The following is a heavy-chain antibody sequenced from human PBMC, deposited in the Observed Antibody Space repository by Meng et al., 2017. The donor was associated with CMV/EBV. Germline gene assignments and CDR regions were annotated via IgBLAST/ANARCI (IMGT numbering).Heavy chain of an antibody. D-gene: IGHD3-22*01. CDR3: ARERGDDSGYNFDS. J-gene: IGHJ4*02. CDR1: GGFFSGFF. CDR2: IYSTGGT. Sequence: QVQLKGSGPGLVKPSETLSLTCSVSGGFFSGFFWTWIRQPAGKGLEWIGRIYSTGGTNYNPSFESRVTISLDGSNNQFSLKLNSVTAADTAIYYCARERGDDSGYNFDSWGQGTLVTVSS. V-gene: IGHV4-4*07.